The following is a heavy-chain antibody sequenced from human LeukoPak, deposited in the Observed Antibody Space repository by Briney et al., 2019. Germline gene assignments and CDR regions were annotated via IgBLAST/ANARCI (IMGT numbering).Heavy chain of an antibody. CDR2: IYPGDSDT. Sequence: GESLKISCKGSGYTFTKYWIGWVRQMPGKGLEWMGIIYPGDSDTRYSPSFQGRVTISADKSISTAYLQWSSLKASDTAMYYCARQRFTMRAYAGNWFDPWGQGTLVTVSS. CDR1: GYTFTKYW. D-gene: IGHD3-10*01. V-gene: IGHV5-51*01. CDR3: ARQRFTMRAYAGNWFDP. J-gene: IGHJ5*02.